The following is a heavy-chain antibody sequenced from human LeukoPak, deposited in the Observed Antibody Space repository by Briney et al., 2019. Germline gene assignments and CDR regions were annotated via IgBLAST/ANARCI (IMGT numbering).Heavy chain of an antibody. CDR2: MNSNSGDT. Sequence: ASVKVSCKTSGYTFTGYYIHWVRLAPGQGLEWVGWMNSNSGDTNYAPKFRGRVTMTRDTSIGTAYMELSSLTSDDTALYYCARQYSSGWPLFDYWGQGTLVTVSS. CDR1: GYTFTGYY. D-gene: IGHD6-19*01. CDR3: ARQYSSGWPLFDY. J-gene: IGHJ4*02. V-gene: IGHV1-2*02.